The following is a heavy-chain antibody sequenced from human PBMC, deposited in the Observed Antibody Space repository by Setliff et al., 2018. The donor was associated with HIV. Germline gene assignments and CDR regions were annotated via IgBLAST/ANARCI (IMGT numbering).Heavy chain of an antibody. CDR2: IYTSGTT. V-gene: IGHV4-59*01. J-gene: IGHJ6*02. D-gene: IGHD5-12*01. Sequence: SETLSLTCTVSGGSITGYYWSWIRQSPGKGMEWIGYIYTSGTTNYNPSLESRVTISVDTSKNHFSLKLSSVTAADTAVYYCARGDGYRGNDAYYDTGLDVWGQGITVTVSS. CDR1: GGSITGYY. CDR3: ARGDGYRGNDAYYDTGLDV.